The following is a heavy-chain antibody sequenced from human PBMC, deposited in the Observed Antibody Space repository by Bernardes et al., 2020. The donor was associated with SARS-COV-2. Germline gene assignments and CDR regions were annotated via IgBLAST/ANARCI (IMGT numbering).Heavy chain of an antibody. CDR2: ISHVGNNE. CDR3: ARDGISGIDY. V-gene: IGHV3-33*01. Sequence: VGSLILSCATSGFTFRPSGMHWVRQAPGPGLEWAAFISHVGNNEYYVDSVKGRFTISRDNSKNMIYLQMNSLRAEDTSVYYCARDGISGIDYWGQGTLVTVSS. D-gene: IGHD1-20*01. CDR1: GFTFRPSG. J-gene: IGHJ4*02.